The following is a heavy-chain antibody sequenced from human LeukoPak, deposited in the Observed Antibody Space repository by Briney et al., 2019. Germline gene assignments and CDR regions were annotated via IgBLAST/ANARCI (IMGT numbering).Heavy chain of an antibody. D-gene: IGHD2-2*01. J-gene: IGHJ5*02. CDR3: AREWAVPAAILYNWFDP. CDR2: IYTSGST. CDR1: GGSISSYY. Sequence: SETLSLTCTVSGGSISSYYWSWIRQPAGKGLEWIGRIYTSGSTNYNPSLKSRVTMSVDKSKNQFSLKLSSVTAADTAVYYCAREWAVPAAILYNWFDPWGQGTLVTVSS. V-gene: IGHV4-4*07.